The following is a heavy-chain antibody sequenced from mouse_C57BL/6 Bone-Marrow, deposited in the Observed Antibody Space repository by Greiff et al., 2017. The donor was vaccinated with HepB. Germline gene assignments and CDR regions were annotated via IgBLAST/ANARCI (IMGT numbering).Heavy chain of an antibody. D-gene: IGHD1-1*01. Sequence: QVHVKQPGAELVKPGASVKLSCKASGYTFTSYWMHWVKQRPGRGLEWIGRIDPNSGGTKYNEKFKSKATLTVDKPSSTAYMQLSSLTSEDSAVYYCARPPYYGSSYSWFAYWGQGTLVTVSA. V-gene: IGHV1-72*01. CDR2: IDPNSGGT. CDR3: ARPPYYGSSYSWFAY. J-gene: IGHJ3*01. CDR1: GYTFTSYW.